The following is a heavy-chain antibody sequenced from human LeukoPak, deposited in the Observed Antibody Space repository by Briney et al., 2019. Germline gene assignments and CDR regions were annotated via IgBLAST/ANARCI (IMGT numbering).Heavy chain of an antibody. D-gene: IGHD3-10*01. J-gene: IGHJ4*02. CDR1: GYTFTSYA. CDR3: ARCITMVRGALCFDY. V-gene: IGHV1-3*01. CDR2: INAGNGNT. Sequence: ASVKVSCKASGYTFTSYAMHWVRQAPGQRLEWMGWINAGNGNTKYSQKFQGRVTITRDTSASTAYMELSSLRSEDTAVYYCARCITMVRGALCFDYWGQVTLVTVSS.